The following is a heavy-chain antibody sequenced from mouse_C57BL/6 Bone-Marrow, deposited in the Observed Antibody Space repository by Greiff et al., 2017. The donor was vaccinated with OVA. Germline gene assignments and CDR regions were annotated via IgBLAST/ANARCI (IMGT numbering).Heavy chain of an antibody. J-gene: IGHJ2*01. V-gene: IGHV1-9*01. CDR3: ARGATVVAFDY. CDR1: GYTFTGYW. CDR2: ILPGSGST. D-gene: IGHD1-1*01. Sequence: VQLQQSGAELMKPGASVKLSCKATGYTFTGYWIEWVKQRPGHGLEWIGEILPGSGSTNYNEKFKGKATLTADKSSSTAYMQLSSLTSEDSAVYFCARGATVVAFDYWGQGTTLTVSS.